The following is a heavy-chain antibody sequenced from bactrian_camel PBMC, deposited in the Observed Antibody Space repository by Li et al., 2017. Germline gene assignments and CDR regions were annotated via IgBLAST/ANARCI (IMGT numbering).Heavy chain of an antibody. D-gene: IGHD2*01. CDR2: LMSVDGST. Sequence: VQLVESGGGLVQPGGSLRLSCAASGFALSSTDMAWVRQAPGKGLEWVSTLMSVDGSTYYADSVRGRYTISRDNAENTLYLQMDSLKPEDTAMYYCAAEILPPSVCNVHIIVAGTWGQGTQVTVS. CDR1: GFALSSTD. V-gene: IGHV3S40*01. CDR3: AAEILPPSVCNVHIIVAGT. J-gene: IGHJ6*01.